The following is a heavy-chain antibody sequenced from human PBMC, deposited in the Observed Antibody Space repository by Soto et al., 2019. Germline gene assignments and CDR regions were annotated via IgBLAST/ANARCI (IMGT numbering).Heavy chain of an antibody. CDR1: GYTFTSYY. CDR3: ARQAPYCTHRVCSAYGMDV. D-gene: IGHD2-8*01. J-gene: IGHJ6*02. CDR2: INPSGGST. V-gene: IGHV1-46*01. Sequence: ASVKVSCKASGYTFTSYYMHWVRQAPGQGLEWMGIINPSGGSTSYAQKFQGRVTMTRDTSTSTVYMELSSLRSEDTAVYYCARQAPYCTHRVCSAYGMDVWGQGTTVTVSS.